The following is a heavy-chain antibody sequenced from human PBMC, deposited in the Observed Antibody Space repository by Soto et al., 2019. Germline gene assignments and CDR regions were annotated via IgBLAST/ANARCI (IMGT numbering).Heavy chain of an antibody. CDR1: GVTFSTYC. CDR2: IKSDGTDT. Sequence: LRLSCVATGVTFSTYCIYWVRQGPGKGLEWVSRIKSDGTDTAYADSVKGRFTISRDNAKNTLYLQMSRLRAEDTALYFCAGGYVAYFGMDVWGQGTTVTVSS. D-gene: IGHD3-22*01. V-gene: IGHV3-74*01. J-gene: IGHJ6*02. CDR3: AGGYVAYFGMDV.